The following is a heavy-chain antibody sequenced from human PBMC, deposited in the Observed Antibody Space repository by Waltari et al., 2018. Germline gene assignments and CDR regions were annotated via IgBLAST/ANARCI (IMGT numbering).Heavy chain of an antibody. CDR2: IYHSGST. J-gene: IGHJ4*02. Sequence: QVQLQESGPGLVKPSETLSLTCAVSGYSISSGYYWGLLRPPPGKGLEWIGSIYHSGSTYYNPSLKSRVTISVDTSKNQFSLKLSSVTAADTAVYYCARKDYYGSGSYLDYWGQGTLVTVSS. CDR1: GYSISSGYY. CDR3: ARKDYYGSGSYLDY. V-gene: IGHV4-38-2*01. D-gene: IGHD3-10*01.